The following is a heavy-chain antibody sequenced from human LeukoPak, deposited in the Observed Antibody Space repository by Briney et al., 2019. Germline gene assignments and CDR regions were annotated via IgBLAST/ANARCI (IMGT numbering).Heavy chain of an antibody. CDR3: ARDLTMVRGVLDY. V-gene: IGHV3-30*03. J-gene: IGHJ4*02. D-gene: IGHD3-10*01. CDR2: ISYDGSNK. Sequence: PGGSLRLSCAASGFTFSSYGMHWVRQAPGKGLEWVAVISYDGSNKYYADSVKGRFTISRDNSKNTLYLQMNSLRAEDTAVYYCARDLTMVRGVLDYWGQGTLVTVSS. CDR1: GFTFSSYG.